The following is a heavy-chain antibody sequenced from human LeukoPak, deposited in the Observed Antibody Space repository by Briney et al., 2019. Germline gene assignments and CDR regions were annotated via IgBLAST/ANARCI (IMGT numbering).Heavy chain of an antibody. D-gene: IGHD6-19*01. CDR2: ISYDGSNK. Sequence: PGGSLRLSCAASGFTFSSYAMHWVRQAPGKGLEWVAVISYDGSNKYYADSVKGRFTISRDNSKNTLYLQMNSLRAEDTAVYYCARELGAVAGYGWIDYWGQGTLVTVSS. CDR1: GFTFSSYA. CDR3: ARELGAVAGYGWIDY. J-gene: IGHJ4*02. V-gene: IGHV3-30-3*01.